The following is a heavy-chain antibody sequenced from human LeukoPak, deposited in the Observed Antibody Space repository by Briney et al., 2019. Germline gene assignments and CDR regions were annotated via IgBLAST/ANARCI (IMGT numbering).Heavy chain of an antibody. J-gene: IGHJ4*02. CDR2: ISGSGGST. V-gene: IGHV3-23*01. Sequence: LSGGSLRLSCAASGFIFSSYAMSWVRQAPGKGLEWVSGISGSGGSTYYADSVKGRFTISRDNSKNTLYLQMTSLRAEDTAVYYCAKDQVWIVVGSFDYWGQGTLVTVSS. CDR3: AKDQVWIVVGSFDY. D-gene: IGHD3-22*01. CDR1: GFIFSSYA.